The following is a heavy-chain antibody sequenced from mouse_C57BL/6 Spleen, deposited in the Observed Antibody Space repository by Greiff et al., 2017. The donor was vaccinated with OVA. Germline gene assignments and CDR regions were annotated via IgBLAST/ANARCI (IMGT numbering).Heavy chain of an antibody. CDR1: GYTFTSYW. V-gene: IGHV1-69*01. J-gene: IGHJ1*03. D-gene: IGHD1-1*01. Sequence: QVQLQQSGAELVMPGASVKLSCKASGYTFTSYWMHWVKQRPGQGLEWIGEIDPSDSYTNYNQKFKGKSTLTVDTSSSTAYMQLSSLTSEDSAVYCCARNYGSSYVGYFEVWGTGTTVTVSS. CDR2: IDPSDSYT. CDR3: ARNYGSSYVGYFEV.